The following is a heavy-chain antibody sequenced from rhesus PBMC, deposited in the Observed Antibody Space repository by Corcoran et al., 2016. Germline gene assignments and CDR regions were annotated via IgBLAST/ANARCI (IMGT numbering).Heavy chain of an antibody. V-gene: IGHV4-147*01. CDR3: AKLYSNYEWYFDL. D-gene: IGHD4-23*01. CDR1: GGSISSYW. Sequence: QVQLQESGPGVVKPSETLSLTCAVSGGSISSYWWGWSRQPPGNGLEWIGQIYGGSGSTSYNPSLKSRVTISSDTSKNQFSLKLSSVTAADTAVYYCAKLYSNYEWYFDLWGPGTPITISS. CDR2: IYGGSGST. J-gene: IGHJ2*01.